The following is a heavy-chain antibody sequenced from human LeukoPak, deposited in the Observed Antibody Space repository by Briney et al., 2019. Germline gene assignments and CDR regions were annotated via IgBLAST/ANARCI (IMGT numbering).Heavy chain of an antibody. J-gene: IGHJ3*02. Sequence: PGGSLRLSCAASGFTLSDFVMDWVRQAPGKGLEWVSSITRVSTYIYYAESVQGRFTISRDNHKDLLYLQLNSLRGDDTGIYYCTRDRNDYGDPDAFDIWGQGTVVTVSS. CDR1: GFTLSDFV. CDR3: TRDRNDYGDPDAFDI. V-gene: IGHV3-21*01. D-gene: IGHD4-17*01. CDR2: ITRVSTYI.